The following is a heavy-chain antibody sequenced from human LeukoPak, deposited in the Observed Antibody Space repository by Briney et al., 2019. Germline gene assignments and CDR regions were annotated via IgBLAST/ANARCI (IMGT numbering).Heavy chain of an antibody. Sequence: PGGSLRLSCAASGFTFSNYGMHWVRQAPGKGLEWVAFIRYDESNKYYADPVKGRFTISRDNSKNTLYLQMNSLRAEDTAVYYCAKDIPQYASGWFLGGFDYWGQGTLVTVSS. CDR2: IRYDESNK. D-gene: IGHD6-19*01. V-gene: IGHV3-30*02. CDR1: GFTFSNYG. CDR3: AKDIPQYASGWFLGGFDY. J-gene: IGHJ4*02.